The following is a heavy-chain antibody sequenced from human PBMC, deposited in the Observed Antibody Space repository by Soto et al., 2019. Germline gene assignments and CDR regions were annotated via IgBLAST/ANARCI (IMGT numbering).Heavy chain of an antibody. V-gene: IGHV3-74*01. Sequence: EVQLVESGGGLVQPGWSLRLSCAASGFTFSSYWMHWVRQAPGKGLVWVSRINSDGSSTSYADSVKGRFTISRDNAKNTLYLQMNSLRAEDTAVYYCARVAVAGTRWDYWGQGTLVTVSS. J-gene: IGHJ4*02. CDR3: ARVAVAGTRWDY. CDR1: GFTFSSYW. D-gene: IGHD6-19*01. CDR2: INSDGSST.